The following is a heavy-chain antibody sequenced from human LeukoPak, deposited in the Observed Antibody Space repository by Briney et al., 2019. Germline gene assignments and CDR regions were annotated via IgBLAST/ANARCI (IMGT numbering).Heavy chain of an antibody. CDR2: MYHSGST. CDR3: ARGDYYDSSGLDY. CDR1: GGSISSNNW. D-gene: IGHD3-22*01. V-gene: IGHV4-4*02. Sequence: PSGTLSLTCAVSGGSISSNNWWSWVRQPPGKGLEWIGEMYHSGSTIYNPSLKSRVTISVDKSKNQFSLKLSSVTAADTAVYYCARGDYYDSSGLDYWGQGTLVTVSS. J-gene: IGHJ4*02.